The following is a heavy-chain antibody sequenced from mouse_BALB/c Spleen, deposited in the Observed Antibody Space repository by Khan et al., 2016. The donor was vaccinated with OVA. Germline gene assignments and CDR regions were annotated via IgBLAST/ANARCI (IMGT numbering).Heavy chain of an antibody. CDR1: GYTFTSYD. J-gene: IGHJ4*01. Sequence: QVQPKQSGPELVKPGALVKISCKASGYTFTSYDINWVKQRPGQGLEWIGWIYPGDGSSKYAEKFKGKATPTADTSASTASMQLTRLTSESSAGYCCAREGGRGVAMDYWGQGTSVTVSS. CDR3: AREGGRGVAMDY. CDR2: IYPGDGSS. V-gene: IGHV1S56*01.